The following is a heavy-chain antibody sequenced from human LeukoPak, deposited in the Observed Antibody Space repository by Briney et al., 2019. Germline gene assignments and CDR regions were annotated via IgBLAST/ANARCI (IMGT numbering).Heavy chain of an antibody. J-gene: IGHJ4*02. Sequence: GGSLRLSCAASGFTFSSYAMSWVRQAPGKGLEWVSYISSSGGTMLYADSVEGRFTISRDNAKNSLYLQMHSLRAEDTAVYYCARDGYYFDYWGQGTLVTVSS. CDR2: ISSSGGTM. CDR1: GFTFSSYA. CDR3: ARDGYYFDY. V-gene: IGHV3-48*03.